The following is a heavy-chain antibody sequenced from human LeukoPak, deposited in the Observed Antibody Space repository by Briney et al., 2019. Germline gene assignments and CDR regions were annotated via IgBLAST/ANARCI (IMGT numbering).Heavy chain of an antibody. CDR2: IYYSGST. CDR1: GGSISSYHYY. Sequence: SPSETLSLTCTVSGGSISSYHYYWSWIRQPPGKGLEWIGSIYYSGSTYYNSSLKSRVTISVDTSRSHFSLKLSSVSAADTSVYYCATLSSSGWTWGFQHWGQGTLVTVSS. D-gene: IGHD6-25*01. J-gene: IGHJ1*01. CDR3: ATLSSSGWTWGFQH. V-gene: IGHV4-39*02.